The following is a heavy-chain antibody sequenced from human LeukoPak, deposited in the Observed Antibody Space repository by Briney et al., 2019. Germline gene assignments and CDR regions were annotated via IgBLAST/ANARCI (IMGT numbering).Heavy chain of an antibody. CDR1: GYTFTSYN. Sequence: ASVKVSCKTSGYTFTSYNIYWVRQAPGQGLEWMGWISAYNGNTNYAQKLQGRVTMTTDTSTSTAYMELRSLRSDDTAVYYCARDGKNTYYYDSSGYELDYWGQGTLVTVSS. CDR2: ISAYNGNT. CDR3: ARDGKNTYYYDSSGYELDY. V-gene: IGHV1-18*04. J-gene: IGHJ4*02. D-gene: IGHD3-22*01.